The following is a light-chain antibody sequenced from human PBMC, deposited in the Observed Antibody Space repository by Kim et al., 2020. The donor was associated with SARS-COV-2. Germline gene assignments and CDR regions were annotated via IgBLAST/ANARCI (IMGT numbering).Light chain of an antibody. J-gene: IGLJ3*02. Sequence: SSELTQDPAVSVALGQTVRITFQGDSLRNNYASWYQQKPGQAPVLVIYGKNNRPSGIPDRFSGSSSGNTASLTITGAQAEDEADYYCKSRDSSGNHLVFGGGTQLTVL. CDR2: GKN. V-gene: IGLV3-19*01. CDR1: SLRNNY. CDR3: KSRDSSGNHLV.